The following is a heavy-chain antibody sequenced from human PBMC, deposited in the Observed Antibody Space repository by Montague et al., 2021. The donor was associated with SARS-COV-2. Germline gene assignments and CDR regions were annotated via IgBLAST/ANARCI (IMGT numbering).Heavy chain of an antibody. Sequence: SETLSLTCTVSGGSISSYYWSWIRQPPGKGLEWIGYIYYSGSTNYNPSLKSRVTISVGTSKNQFSLKLSSVTAADTAVYYCARGHYSSSWYGIRYYFDYWGQGTLVTVSS. V-gene: IGHV4-59*12. CDR2: IYYSGST. D-gene: IGHD6-13*01. J-gene: IGHJ4*02. CDR3: ARGHYSSSWYGIRYYFDY. CDR1: GGSISSYY.